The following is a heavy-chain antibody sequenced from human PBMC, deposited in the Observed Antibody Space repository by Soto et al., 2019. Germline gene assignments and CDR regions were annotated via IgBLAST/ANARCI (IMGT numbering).Heavy chain of an antibody. CDR1: GFTFSSYS. J-gene: IGHJ4*02. D-gene: IGHD1-7*01. CDR2: ISSSSSTI. CDR3: ARDFGITWNSISNELDY. V-gene: IGHV3-48*02. Sequence: EVQLVESGGGLVQPGGSLRLSCAASGFTFSSYSMNWVRQAPGKGLEWVSYISSSSSTIYYADSVKGRFTISRDNAKNSLYLQMNSLRDEDTAVYYCARDFGITWNSISNELDYWGQGTLVTVSS.